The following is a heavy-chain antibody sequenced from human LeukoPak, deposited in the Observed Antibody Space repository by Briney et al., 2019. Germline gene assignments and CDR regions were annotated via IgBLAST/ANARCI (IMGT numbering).Heavy chain of an antibody. J-gene: IGHJ6*03. Sequence: SETLSLTCAVSDGSISSGGYSWSWIRQPPGKGLEWIGYIYYSGSTYYNPSLKSRLTISLDTSKNQFSLKLSSVTAADTAVYYCARTTEGGYTYDYFYYYYMDVWGKGTTVTISS. V-gene: IGHV4-30-4*07. D-gene: IGHD5-18*01. CDR3: ARTTEGGYTYDYFYYYYMDV. CDR1: DGSISSGGYS. CDR2: IYYSGST.